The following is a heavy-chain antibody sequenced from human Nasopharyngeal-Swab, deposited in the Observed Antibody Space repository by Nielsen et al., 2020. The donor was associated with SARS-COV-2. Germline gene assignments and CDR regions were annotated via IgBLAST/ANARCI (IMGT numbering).Heavy chain of an antibody. D-gene: IGHD5-24*01. J-gene: IGHJ4*02. CDR1: GGTFSNYA. CDR2: ISGDNGNT. CDR3: AKDEAWVFVGPNTEMILFH. V-gene: IGHV1-18*01. Sequence: ASVKVSCKASGGTFSNYAITWVRQVPGQGLEWVGWISGDNGNTNYAQKVRGRATMTTDTSTSTAYLELRSLRSDDTAIYYCAKDEAWVFVGPNTEMILFHWGQGTLVTVSS.